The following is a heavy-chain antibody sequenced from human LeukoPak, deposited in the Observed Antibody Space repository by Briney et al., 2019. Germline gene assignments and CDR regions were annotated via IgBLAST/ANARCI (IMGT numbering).Heavy chain of an antibody. D-gene: IGHD3/OR15-3a*01. CDR1: GFTFSSYG. J-gene: IGHJ3*02. Sequence: GGSLRLSCAASGFTFSSYGMSWVRQAPGKGLEWVSAISGSGGSTYYADSVKGRFTISRDNSKNTLYLQMNSLRAEDTAVYYCAKGGLVHPLHIWGRGTMVTVSS. V-gene: IGHV3-23*01. CDR2: ISGSGGST. CDR3: AKGGLVHPLHI.